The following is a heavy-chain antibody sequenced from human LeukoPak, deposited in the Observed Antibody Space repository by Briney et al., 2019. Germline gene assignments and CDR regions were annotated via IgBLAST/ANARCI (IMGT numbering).Heavy chain of an antibody. D-gene: IGHD3-22*01. CDR3: AKGQNPYYYDSSGYLAFDY. J-gene: IGHJ4*02. V-gene: IGHV3-23*01. Sequence: PGESLRLSCAASGFTFSSCAMTWVRQAPGKGLEWVSGISGSGGSTYYTDSVMGRFTISRDNSKNTLYLQMNSLRAEDTAVYYCAKGQNPYYYDSSGYLAFDYWGQGTLVTVSS. CDR1: GFTFSSCA. CDR2: ISGSGGST.